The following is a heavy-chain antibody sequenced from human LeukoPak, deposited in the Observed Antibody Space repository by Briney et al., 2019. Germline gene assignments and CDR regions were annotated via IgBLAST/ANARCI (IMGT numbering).Heavy chain of an antibody. J-gene: IGHJ4*02. CDR1: GFTFSSYG. CDR3: AKSPPVRGIVASFDS. V-gene: IGHV3-23*01. Sequence: GGSLRLSCAASGFTFSSYGMSWVRQAPGKGLEWVSAISGSGGSTYYADSVKGRFTISRDNSKNTLYLQMNSLRAEDTAVYYCAKSPPVRGIVASFDSWGQGTLVTVSS. CDR2: ISGSGGST. D-gene: IGHD3-10*01.